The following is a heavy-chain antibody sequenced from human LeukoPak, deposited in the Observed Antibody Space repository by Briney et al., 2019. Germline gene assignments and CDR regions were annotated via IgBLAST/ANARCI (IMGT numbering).Heavy chain of an antibody. Sequence: GGSLRLSCAASGFTFSSYGMHWVRQAPGKGLEWVAVTWYDGSNKYYADSVKGRFTISRDNSKNTLYLQMNSLRAEDTAVYYCARQVAVADCFDYWGQGTLVTVSS. CDR3: ARQVAVADCFDY. D-gene: IGHD6-19*01. CDR2: TWYDGSNK. J-gene: IGHJ4*02. CDR1: GFTFSSYG. V-gene: IGHV3-33*01.